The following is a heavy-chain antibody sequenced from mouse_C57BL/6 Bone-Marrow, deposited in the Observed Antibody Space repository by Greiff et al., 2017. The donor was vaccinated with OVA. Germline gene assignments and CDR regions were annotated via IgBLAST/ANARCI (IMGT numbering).Heavy chain of an antibody. Sequence: EVQLQQSGPELVKPGASVKISCKASGYSFTGYYMNWVKQSPEKSLEWIGEINPSTGGTTYNQKFKAKATLTVDKSSSTAYMQLKSLTSEDSAVYYCASFYYYGSSYSYWGQGTTLTVSS. J-gene: IGHJ2*01. CDR1: GYSFTGYY. V-gene: IGHV1-42*01. CDR2: INPSTGGT. CDR3: ASFYYYGSSYSY. D-gene: IGHD1-1*01.